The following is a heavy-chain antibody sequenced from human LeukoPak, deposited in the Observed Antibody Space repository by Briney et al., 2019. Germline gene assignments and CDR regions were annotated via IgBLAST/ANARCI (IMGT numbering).Heavy chain of an antibody. D-gene: IGHD3-22*01. Sequence: SETLSLTCVVFGGSFGGHYWSWLRQPPGKGLEWIGEINHSGSTHYNPSLKSRVTISVDTSKNQFSLKLSSVTAADTAVYYCARGQSSSGYGSDYWGQGTLVTVSS. CDR3: ARGQSSSGYGSDY. CDR2: INHSGST. J-gene: IGHJ4*02. CDR1: GGSFGGHY. V-gene: IGHV4-34*01.